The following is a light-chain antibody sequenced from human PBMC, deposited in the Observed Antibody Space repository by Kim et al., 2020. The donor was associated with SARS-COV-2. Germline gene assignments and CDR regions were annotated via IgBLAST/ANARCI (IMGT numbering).Light chain of an antibody. CDR1: SSNIGAGYD. Sequence: VNISCTGSSSNIGAGYDVHWYQQLPGTAPKLLIYGNSNRPSGVPDRFSGSKSGTSASLAITGLQAEDEADYYCQSYDSSLSGSKVFGTGTKVTVL. J-gene: IGLJ1*01. CDR3: QSYDSSLSGSKV. V-gene: IGLV1-40*01. CDR2: GNS.